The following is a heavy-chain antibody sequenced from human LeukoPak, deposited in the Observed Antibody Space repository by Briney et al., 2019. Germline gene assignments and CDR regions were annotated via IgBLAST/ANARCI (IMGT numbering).Heavy chain of an antibody. J-gene: IGHJ4*02. Sequence: GGSLRLSCAASGFTFSKYSMTWVRQAPGKGLEWVSYISPGSTTIYYADSVKGRFTISRDNAKNSLYLQMSSLRVEDTAIYYCARDNWKDCWGQGTLVTVSS. CDR3: ARDNWKDC. CDR1: GFTFSKYS. D-gene: IGHD1-20*01. V-gene: IGHV3-48*04. CDR2: ISPGSTTI.